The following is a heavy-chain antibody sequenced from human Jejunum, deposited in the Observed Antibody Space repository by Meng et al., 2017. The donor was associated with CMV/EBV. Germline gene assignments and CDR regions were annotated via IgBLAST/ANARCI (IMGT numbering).Heavy chain of an antibody. J-gene: IGHJ4*02. D-gene: IGHD3-16*01. CDR3: AKDESWASDY. CDR1: GFTFSNYG. Sequence: QVQLEELGGGLVPPGGSLRLSCAASGFTFSNYGMHWVRQAPGKGLEWVAYILFNGARQYYADSVKGRFTMSRDNSKNTLYLQMNSLRPEDTAVYYCAKDESWASDYWGQGTLVTVSS. CDR2: ILFNGARQ. V-gene: IGHV3-30*02.